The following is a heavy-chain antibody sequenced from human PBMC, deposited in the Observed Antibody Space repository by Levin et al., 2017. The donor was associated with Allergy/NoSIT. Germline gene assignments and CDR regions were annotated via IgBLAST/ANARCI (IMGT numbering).Heavy chain of an antibody. D-gene: IGHD4-17*01. V-gene: IGHV3-13*01. J-gene: IGHJ2*01. Sequence: GESLKISCAASGFTFSSYDMHWVRQAPGEALEWVSAIGTIGDTYYPGSVKGRFTISRENAKNSLYLQMDSLRVGDSAVYYCAREIPDTVTTAWYFDLWGRGTLVTVSS. CDR2: IGTIGDT. CDR3: AREIPDTVTTAWYFDL. CDR1: GFTFSSYD.